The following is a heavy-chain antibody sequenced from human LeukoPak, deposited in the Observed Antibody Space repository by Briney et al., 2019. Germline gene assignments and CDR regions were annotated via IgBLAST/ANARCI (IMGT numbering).Heavy chain of an antibody. D-gene: IGHD3-10*01. CDR2: INHSGST. CDR1: GGSFSGYY. V-gene: IGHV4-34*01. CDR3: ARCITMVRGVIEWFDP. J-gene: IGHJ5*02. Sequence: SETLSLTCAVYGGSFSGYYWSWIRQPPGKGLEWIGEINHSGSTNYNPSLKSRVTISVDTSKNQFSLKLSSVTAADTAVYYCARCITMVRGVIEWFDPWGQGTLVTVSS.